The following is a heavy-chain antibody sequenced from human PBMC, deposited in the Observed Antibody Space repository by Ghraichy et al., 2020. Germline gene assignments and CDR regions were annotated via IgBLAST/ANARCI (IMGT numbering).Heavy chain of an antibody. Sequence: SETLSLTCTVSGGSISNYYWTWIRQPPGKGLEWIGYIYYSGSTNYNPSLKSRVTISVDTSKNQVSLKLTSLTAADTAVYYCTRGRAGEPFDFWGQGTKVTVSS. J-gene: IGHJ3*01. D-gene: IGHD1-26*01. CDR1: GGSISNYY. CDR3: TRGRAGEPFDF. V-gene: IGHV4-59*01. CDR2: IYYSGST.